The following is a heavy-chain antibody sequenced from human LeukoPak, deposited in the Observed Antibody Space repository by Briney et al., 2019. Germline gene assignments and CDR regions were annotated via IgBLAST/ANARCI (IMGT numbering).Heavy chain of an antibody. J-gene: IGHJ4*02. CDR2: IYYSGST. CDR1: GGSISSTSYY. D-gene: IGHD4-11*01. V-gene: IGHV4-39*07. Sequence: PSETLSLTCVVSGGSISSTSYYWGWIRQPPGKGLEWIGSIYYSGSTYYSPSLKSRVTISVDTSKNQFSLKLSSVTAADTAVYYCARSEINDYSRFWGQGILVTVSS. CDR3: ARSEINDYSRF.